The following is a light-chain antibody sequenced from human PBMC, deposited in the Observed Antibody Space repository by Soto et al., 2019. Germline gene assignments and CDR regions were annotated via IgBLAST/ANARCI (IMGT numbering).Light chain of an antibody. CDR1: QSISRW. CDR3: QQYGSSPIT. CDR2: DAS. J-gene: IGKJ5*01. Sequence: DIQMTQSPSTLSASVGDRVTITCRASQSISRWLAWHQQKPGKAPRLLIYDASNLQRGVPSRFSGSGSGTDFTLTISRLEPEDFAVYYCQQYGSSPITFGQGTRLEIK. V-gene: IGKV1-5*01.